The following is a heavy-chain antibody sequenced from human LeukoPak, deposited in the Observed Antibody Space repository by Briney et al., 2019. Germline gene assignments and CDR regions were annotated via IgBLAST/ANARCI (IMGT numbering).Heavy chain of an antibody. D-gene: IGHD2-2*01. CDR2: ISSSGTSI. CDR3: ARTAKDIVIVPASYYMDV. Sequence: MPGGSLRLSCAASGFRFSNYAMHWVRQPPGKGLEWVSSISSSGTSIDYADSVKGRFTVSRDSATNSLYLQMNSLRAEDTAVYYCARTAKDIVIVPASYYMDVWGKGTTVTVSS. J-gene: IGHJ6*03. CDR1: GFRFSNYA. V-gene: IGHV3-21*01.